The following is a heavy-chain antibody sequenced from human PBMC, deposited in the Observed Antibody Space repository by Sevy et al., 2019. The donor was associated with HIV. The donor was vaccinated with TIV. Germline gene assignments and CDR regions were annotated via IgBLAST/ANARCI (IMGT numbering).Heavy chain of an antibody. CDR2: IYYSGST. CDR3: ARLFFSHYGDPQRDY. D-gene: IGHD4-17*01. CDR1: GGSISSSRYY. V-gene: IGHV4-39*01. J-gene: IGHJ4*02. Sequence: SETLSLTCTVSGGSISSSRYYWGWIRQPPGKGLEWIGSIYYSGSTYYNPSLKSRVTISVDTSKNQFSLKLSSVTAADTAAYYCARLFFSHYGDPQRDYWGQGTLVTVSS.